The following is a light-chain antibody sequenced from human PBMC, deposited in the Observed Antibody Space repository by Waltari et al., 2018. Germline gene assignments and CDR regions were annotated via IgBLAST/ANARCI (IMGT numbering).Light chain of an antibody. CDR1: QSISRW. Sequence: DIQMTQSHSTLSASVGDRVTIPCRASQSISRWLAWYQQKPGKAPNLLIYKASTLESGVPSRFSGSGSGTEFTLTISSLQSDDFATYYCQNYNSYSGTWTFGQGTKVEIK. CDR3: QNYNSYSGTWT. V-gene: IGKV1-5*03. CDR2: KAS. J-gene: IGKJ1*01.